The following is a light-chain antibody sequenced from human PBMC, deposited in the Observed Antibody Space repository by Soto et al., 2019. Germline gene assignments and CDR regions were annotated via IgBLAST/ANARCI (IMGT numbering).Light chain of an antibody. J-gene: IGKJ1*01. V-gene: IGKV1-6*01. CDR3: LQDHTYPWT. CDR1: QDIRSD. CDR2: AAS. Sequence: AIQVTQSPSSLSASVGDRATISCRASQDIRSDLCWYQQEPGKAPKMLIFAASNLQSGVPSRFSGNASGTTFTLTISSLQPEDVATYYCLQDHTYPWTFGQGTRVEI.